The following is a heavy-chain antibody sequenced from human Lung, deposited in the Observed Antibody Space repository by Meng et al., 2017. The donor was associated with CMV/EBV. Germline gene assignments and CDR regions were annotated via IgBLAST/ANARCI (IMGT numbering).Heavy chain of an antibody. V-gene: IGHV3-7*01. CDR1: GFTFSSYW. CDR3: GRDGWLWAPRFDP. Sequence: GESLKISCEASGFTFSSYWMTWVRQAPGKGLEWVANIKQDGSEKFYVDSVKGRFTISRDNAKRSLYLQMSSLRAEDTALYYCGRDGWLWAPRFDPWGPGTLVTGSS. J-gene: IGHJ5*02. D-gene: IGHD5-12*01. CDR2: IKQDGSEK.